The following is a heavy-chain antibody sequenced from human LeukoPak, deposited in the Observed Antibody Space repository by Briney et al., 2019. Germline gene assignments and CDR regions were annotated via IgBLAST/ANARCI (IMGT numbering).Heavy chain of an antibody. V-gene: IGHV1-69*01. Sequence: SVKVSCKASGGTFITYAISWVRQAPGQGLEWMGGIIPIFGTANYAQKFQGRVTITADESTSTAYMELSSLRSEDTAVYYCARVPRTAMATYYMDVWGKGTTVTVSS. D-gene: IGHD5-18*01. J-gene: IGHJ6*03. CDR1: GGTFITYA. CDR3: ARVPRTAMATYYMDV. CDR2: IIPIFGTA.